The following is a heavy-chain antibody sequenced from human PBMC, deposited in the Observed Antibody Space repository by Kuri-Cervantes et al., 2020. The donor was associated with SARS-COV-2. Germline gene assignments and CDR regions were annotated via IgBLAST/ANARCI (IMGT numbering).Heavy chain of an antibody. Sequence: GGSLRLSCKGSGYSFSTYWIGWVRQMPGKGLEWMGIFYPGDSDTRYSPSFQGQVTISADKSINTAYLQWSSLKASDTAIYYCARLGFSSVGATHFDYWGQGTLVTVSS. V-gene: IGHV5-51*01. CDR3: ARLGFSSVGATHFDY. D-gene: IGHD1-26*01. CDR1: GYSFSTYW. J-gene: IGHJ4*02. CDR2: FYPGDSDT.